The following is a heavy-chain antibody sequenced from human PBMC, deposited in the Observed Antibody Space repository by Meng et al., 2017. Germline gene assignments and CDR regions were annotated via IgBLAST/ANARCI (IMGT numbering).Heavy chain of an antibody. CDR2: ISSSGSTI. CDR1: GFTFSSYE. J-gene: IGHJ4*02. CDR3: ARAAKSYYDSGGYYFVWVGPFDY. D-gene: IGHD3-22*01. V-gene: IGHV3-48*03. Sequence: GESLKISCAASGFTFSSYEMNWVRQAPGKGLEWVSYISSSGSTIYYADSVKGRFTISRDNAKNSLYLQMNSLRAEDTAVYYCARAAKSYYDSGGYYFVWVGPFDYWGQGTLVTVSS.